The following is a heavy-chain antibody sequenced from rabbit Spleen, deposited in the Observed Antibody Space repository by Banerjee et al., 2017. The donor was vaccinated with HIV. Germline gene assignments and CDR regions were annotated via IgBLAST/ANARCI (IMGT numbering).Heavy chain of an antibody. J-gene: IGHJ4*01. Sequence: QSLEESGGGLVKPGASLTLTCKASGFSFSSGYDMCWVRQAPGKGPEWIACIYAGSGSAYYATWAKGRFTISKTSSTTVTLQMTSLTAADTATYFCVRDQAGDADYGPYYLNLWGPGTLVTVS. CDR3: VRDQAGDADYGPYYLNL. D-gene: IGHD2-1*01. V-gene: IGHV1S40*01. CDR1: GFSFSSGYD. CDR2: IYAGSGSA.